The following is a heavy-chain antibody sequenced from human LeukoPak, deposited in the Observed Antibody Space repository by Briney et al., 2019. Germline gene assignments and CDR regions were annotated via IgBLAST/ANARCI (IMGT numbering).Heavy chain of an antibody. J-gene: IGHJ4*02. CDR3: AKVYSMIVVVSHFDY. Sequence: PGGSLRLSCAASGFTFSSYAMSWVRQAPGKGLEWVSAISGSGGSTYYADSVKGRFTISRDNSKNTLYLQMNSLRAEDTAVYYCAKVYSMIVVVSHFDYWGQGTLVTASS. D-gene: IGHD3-22*01. V-gene: IGHV3-23*01. CDR2: ISGSGGST. CDR1: GFTFSSYA.